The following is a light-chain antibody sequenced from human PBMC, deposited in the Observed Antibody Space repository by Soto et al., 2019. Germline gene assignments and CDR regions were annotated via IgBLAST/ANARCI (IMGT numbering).Light chain of an antibody. CDR3: CSYTTSNTRQIV. CDR1: HRDGGGYNY. J-gene: IGLJ1*01. Sequence: TQPSPLAGAPGQSVPLPRPGTHRDGGGYNYVSWYQQQPGKAPKFMIYDVTNRPSGVSNRFSGSKSGNTASLTISGLQAEDEADYYCCSYTTSNTRQIVFGTGTKVTVL. CDR2: DVT. V-gene: IGLV2-14*01.